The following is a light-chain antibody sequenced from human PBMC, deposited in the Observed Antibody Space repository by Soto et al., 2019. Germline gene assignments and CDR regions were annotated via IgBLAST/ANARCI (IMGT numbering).Light chain of an antibody. J-gene: IGLJ1*01. Sequence: QSVLTQPASVSGSPGQSITISCTGSSSDFGGYNYVSWYQQHPGKAPKLMIHEVSNRPSGVSNRFSGSKSGNTAPLTISGLQAEDEADYYCSSYTSISTLVFGTGTKVTVL. CDR3: SSYTSISTLV. CDR1: SSDFGGYNY. CDR2: EVS. V-gene: IGLV2-14*01.